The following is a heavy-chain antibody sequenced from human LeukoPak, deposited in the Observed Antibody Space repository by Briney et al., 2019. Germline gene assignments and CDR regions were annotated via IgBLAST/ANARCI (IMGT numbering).Heavy chain of an antibody. J-gene: IGHJ4*02. D-gene: IGHD3-22*01. CDR1: GFPFSSYA. CDR3: VSRGSGYYRY. Sequence: GGSLRLSCAASGFPFSSYAMSWVREATGKGVEGGSAISGSGGSAYSADSVKGRFTLSRDNSKNTLYLQMNSLRAEDTAVYYCVSRGSGYYRYWGQGTLVTVSS. CDR2: ISGSGGSA. V-gene: IGHV3-23*01.